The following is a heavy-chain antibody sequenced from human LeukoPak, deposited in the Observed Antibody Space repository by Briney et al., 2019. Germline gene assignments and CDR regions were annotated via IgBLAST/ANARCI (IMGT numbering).Heavy chain of an antibody. V-gene: IGHV2-5*02. D-gene: IGHD7-27*01. J-gene: IGHJ5*02. CDR2: ISRDDDQ. CDR1: AFSLNTGDVG. Sequence: SGPTLVKPTHTLTLTCTLSAFSLNTGDVGVGWIRQPPGKALEWLALISRDDDQRYSPSLKNRLTITKDTSKNQVVLTMTNMDPVDTATYYCAHTGSPHGDDWFDPWGQGTLVTVSS. CDR3: AHTGSPHGDDWFDP.